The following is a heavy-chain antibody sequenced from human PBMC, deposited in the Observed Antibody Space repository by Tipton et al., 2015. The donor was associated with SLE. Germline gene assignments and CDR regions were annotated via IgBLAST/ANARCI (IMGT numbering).Heavy chain of an antibody. Sequence: TLSLTCTVSGGSISSGSYYWSWIRQPAGKGLEWIGRIYTSGSTNYNPSLKSRVTISVDTSKNQFSLKLSSVTAADTAVYYCASPPAHSSSWYLGDAFDIWGQGTMVTVSS. J-gene: IGHJ3*02. V-gene: IGHV4-61*02. CDR1: GGSISSGSYY. CDR2: IYTSGST. CDR3: ASPPAHSSSWYLGDAFDI. D-gene: IGHD6-13*01.